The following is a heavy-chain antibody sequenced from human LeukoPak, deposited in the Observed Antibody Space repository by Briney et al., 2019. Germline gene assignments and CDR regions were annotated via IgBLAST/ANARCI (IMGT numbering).Heavy chain of an antibody. CDR3: ASYYPPKYSSSSPPSG. V-gene: IGHV1-8*03. CDR2: MNPNSGNT. J-gene: IGHJ4*02. CDR1: GYTFTSYD. Sequence: ASVKVSCKASGYTFTSYDINWVRQATGQGLEWMGWMNPNSGNTGYAQKFQGRVTITRNTSISTAYMELSSLRSEDTAVYYCASYYPPKYSSSSPPSGWGQGTLVTVSS. D-gene: IGHD6-6*01.